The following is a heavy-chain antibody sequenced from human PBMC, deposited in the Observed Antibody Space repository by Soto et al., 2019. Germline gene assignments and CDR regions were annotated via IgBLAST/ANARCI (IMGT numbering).Heavy chain of an antibody. J-gene: IGHJ4*02. CDR1: GFSLSTDGMG. CDR3: AHRPTTVYFDY. V-gene: IGHV2-5*02. Sequence: SGPTLVNPTQTLTLTCTFSGFSLSTDGMGVGWIRQPPGKALEWLGIIYWDDEKSYSPSLSSRLSITKGTSKNQVVLTMTNVDPVDTATYYCAHRPTTVYFDYWGPGTLVTVSS. D-gene: IGHD1-1*01. CDR2: IYWDDEK.